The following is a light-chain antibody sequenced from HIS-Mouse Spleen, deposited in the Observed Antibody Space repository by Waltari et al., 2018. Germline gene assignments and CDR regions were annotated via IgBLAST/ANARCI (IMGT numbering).Light chain of an antibody. Sequence: SSELTQDPAVSVALGQTVRITCQGDSLRSYYASWYQQKPRQAPVIVIYGKNNRPSGIPDRFSGSSSGNTASLTITGAQAEDEADYYCNSRDSSGNHVVFGGGTKLTVL. CDR1: SLRSYY. V-gene: IGLV3-19*01. CDR3: NSRDSSGNHVV. CDR2: GKN. J-gene: IGLJ2*01.